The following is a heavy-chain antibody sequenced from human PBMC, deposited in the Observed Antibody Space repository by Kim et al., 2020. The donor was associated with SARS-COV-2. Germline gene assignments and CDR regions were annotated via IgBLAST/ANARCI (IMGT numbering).Heavy chain of an antibody. CDR3: ARDCPHGSVLRFLEWPSRGNWFDP. CDR2: IIPIFGTA. D-gene: IGHD3-3*01. J-gene: IGHJ5*02. CDR1: GGTFSSYA. Sequence: SVKVSCKASGGTFSSYAISWVRQAPGQGLEWMGGIIPIFGTANYAQKFQGRVTITADESTSTAYMELSSLRSEDTAVYYCARDCPHGSVLRFLEWPSRGNWFDPWGQGTLVTVSS. V-gene: IGHV1-69*13.